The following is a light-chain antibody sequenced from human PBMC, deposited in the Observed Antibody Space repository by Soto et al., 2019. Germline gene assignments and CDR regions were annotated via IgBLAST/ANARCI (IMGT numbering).Light chain of an antibody. Sequence: EIVMTQSPATLSVSPGERATLSCRASQSVGSNLAWYQQKPDQTPRLLISGASTRATGIPDRFSGSGSGTEFTLTISSLQSEDSAVYYCQQYNNWPRTFGQGTKVEIK. V-gene: IGKV3-15*01. CDR1: QSVGSN. CDR3: QQYNNWPRT. CDR2: GAS. J-gene: IGKJ1*01.